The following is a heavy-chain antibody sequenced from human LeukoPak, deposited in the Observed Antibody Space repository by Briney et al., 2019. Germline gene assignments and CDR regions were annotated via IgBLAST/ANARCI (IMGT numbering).Heavy chain of an antibody. J-gene: IGHJ3*02. CDR1: GLSISNSW. CDR2: IKQDGSEK. V-gene: IGHV3-7*03. Sequence: PGGSLRLSCAASGLSISNSWMSWFRLAPGKGPEWVANIKQDGSEKYHVDSVKGRFTVSRDNANNLLYLQMDSLRVEDTAVYYCARTGYWGHDAFDIWGQGTMVTVSS. D-gene: IGHD2-8*02. CDR3: ARTGYWGHDAFDI.